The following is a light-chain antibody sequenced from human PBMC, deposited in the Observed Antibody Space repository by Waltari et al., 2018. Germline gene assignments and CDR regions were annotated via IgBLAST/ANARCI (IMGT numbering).Light chain of an antibody. V-gene: IGKV4-1*01. CDR2: WAS. J-gene: IGKJ5*01. CDR1: QSVLHSSKNKSY. Sequence: DIVMTQSPDSLAVSLGERATINSKSTQSVLHSSKNKSYLAWYQQKPGQPLKLLMYWASTRESGVPDRFSGSGSGTDFTLTISSLQAEDVAVYYCQQHYTAPITFGQGTRLDIK. CDR3: QQHYTAPIT.